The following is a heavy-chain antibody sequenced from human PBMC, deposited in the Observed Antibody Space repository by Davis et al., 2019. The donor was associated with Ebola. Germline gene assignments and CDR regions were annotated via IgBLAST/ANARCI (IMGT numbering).Heavy chain of an antibody. Sequence: SETLSLTCTVSGGSISSYYWSWIRQPPGKGLEWIGYIYYSGSTNYSPSLKSRVTISVDTSKNQFSLKLSSVTAADTAVYYCARVYYDILTGLTLFDYWGQGTLVTVSS. V-gene: IGHV4-59*08. CDR3: ARVYYDILTGLTLFDY. J-gene: IGHJ4*02. D-gene: IGHD3-9*01. CDR2: IYYSGST. CDR1: GGSISSYY.